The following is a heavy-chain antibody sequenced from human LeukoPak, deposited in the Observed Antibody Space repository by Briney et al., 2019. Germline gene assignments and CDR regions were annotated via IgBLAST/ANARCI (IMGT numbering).Heavy chain of an antibody. CDR1: GGSISSYY. V-gene: IGHV4-59*01. J-gene: IGHJ4*02. CDR3: ARDNGSSWFFDY. Sequence: PSETLSLTCPVSGGSISSYYWSWIRQPPGKGLEWIGYIYYSGSTNYNPSLKSRVTISVDTSKNQFSLKLSSVTAADTAVYYCARDNGSSWFFDYWGQGTLVTVSS. D-gene: IGHD6-13*01. CDR2: IYYSGST.